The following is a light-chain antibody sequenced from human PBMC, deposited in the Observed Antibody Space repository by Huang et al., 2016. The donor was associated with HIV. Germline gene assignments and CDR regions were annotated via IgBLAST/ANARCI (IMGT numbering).Light chain of an antibody. CDR2: KIA. CDR1: QNISSW. Sequence: DIQMTQSPSTLSAFVGDRLTTTCRASQNISSWLAWYQQKRGKAPRLLIYKIASLESGVPSRFSGSGSGTEFTLTISSLQPDDIGTYYCQYGETFGQGSKVEVK. CDR3: QYGET. V-gene: IGKV1-5*03. J-gene: IGKJ1*01.